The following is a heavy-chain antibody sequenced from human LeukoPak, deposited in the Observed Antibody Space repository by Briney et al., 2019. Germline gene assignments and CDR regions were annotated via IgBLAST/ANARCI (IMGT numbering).Heavy chain of an antibody. CDR3: ARDSSAQSYY. D-gene: IGHD3-22*01. CDR2: ISSSSSYI. CDR1: GFTFSSYS. V-gene: IGHV3-21*01. J-gene: IGHJ4*02. Sequence: GGPLRLSCAASGFTFSSYSMNWVRQAPGKGLEWVSSISSSSSYIYYADPVKGRFTISRDNAKNSLYLQMNSLRAEDTAVYYCARDSSAQSYYWGQGTLVTVSS.